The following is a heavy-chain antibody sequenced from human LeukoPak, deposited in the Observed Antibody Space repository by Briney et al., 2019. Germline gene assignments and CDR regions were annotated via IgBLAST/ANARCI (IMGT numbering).Heavy chain of an antibody. J-gene: IGHJ6*03. CDR3: ARTPFNIVVVPAAIEVQSNFYMDV. V-gene: IGHV3-11*01. CDR1: GFTVSDSY. Sequence: GGSLRLSCAASGFTVSDSYMSWIRQAPGKGREWVSYISSSGSIIYYTDSVKVLFTISSDNAKNSLYPQMNSLRADDTAVSYCARTPFNIVVVPAAIEVQSNFYMDVWGKGTTVTISS. D-gene: IGHD2-2*01. CDR2: ISSSGSII.